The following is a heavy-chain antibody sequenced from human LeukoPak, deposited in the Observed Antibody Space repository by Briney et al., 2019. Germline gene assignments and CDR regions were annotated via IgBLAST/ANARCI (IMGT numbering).Heavy chain of an antibody. Sequence: GESLKISCKGSGYSFTSYWIGWVRQAPGKGLEWVAFIRYDGSNKYYADSVKGRFTISRDNSKNTLYLQMNSLRAEDTAVYYCAKLDYSPDYDFWSGYSDYWGQGTLVTVSS. J-gene: IGHJ4*02. CDR3: AKLDYSPDYDFWSGYSDY. CDR1: GYSFTSYW. D-gene: IGHD3-3*01. V-gene: IGHV3-30*02. CDR2: IRYDGSNK.